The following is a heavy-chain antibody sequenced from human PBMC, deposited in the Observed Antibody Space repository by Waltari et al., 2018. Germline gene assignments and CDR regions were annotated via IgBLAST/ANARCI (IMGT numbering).Heavy chain of an antibody. J-gene: IGHJ5*02. CDR3: ARLDYCSGGSCYSGQWFDP. Sequence: QVQLVQSGAEVKKPGSSVKVSCKASGGTFRSYAISWVRQAPGQGLEWMGGIIPIFGTANYAQKFQGRVTITTDESTSTAYMELSSLRSEDTAVYYCARLDYCSGGSCYSGQWFDPWGQGTLVTVSS. D-gene: IGHD2-15*01. CDR1: GGTFRSYA. CDR2: IIPIFGTA. V-gene: IGHV1-69*05.